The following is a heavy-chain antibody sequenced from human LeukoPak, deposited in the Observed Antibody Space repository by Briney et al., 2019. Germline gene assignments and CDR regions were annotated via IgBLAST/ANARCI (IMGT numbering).Heavy chain of an antibody. V-gene: IGHV1-69*13. D-gene: IGHD6-19*01. CDR3: ARGESSGGWYEGVFDY. CDR2: IIPIFGTA. CDR1: GGTFSSYA. J-gene: IGHJ4*02. Sequence: GASVKVSCKASGGTFSSYAISWVRQAPGQGLEWMGGIIPIFGTANYAQKFQGRVTITADESTSTAYMELSSLRSEDTAVYYCARGESSGGWYEGVFDYWGQGTLVTVSS.